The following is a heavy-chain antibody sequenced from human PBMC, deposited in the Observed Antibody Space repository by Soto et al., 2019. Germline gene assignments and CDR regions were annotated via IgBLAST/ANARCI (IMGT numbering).Heavy chain of an antibody. D-gene: IGHD3-10*01. V-gene: IGHV3-23*01. Sequence: EVQLLESGGGLVQPGGSLRLSCAASGFTFSSYAMSWVRQAPGKGLEWVSAISGSGGSTYYADSVKGRFTISRDNSKNTLYLQMNSLRAEDTAVYYCAKVRDGWVLRGIVRWGYFDYWGQGTLVTVSS. CDR1: GFTFSSYA. J-gene: IGHJ4*02. CDR2: ISGSGGST. CDR3: AKVRDGWVLRGIVRWGYFDY.